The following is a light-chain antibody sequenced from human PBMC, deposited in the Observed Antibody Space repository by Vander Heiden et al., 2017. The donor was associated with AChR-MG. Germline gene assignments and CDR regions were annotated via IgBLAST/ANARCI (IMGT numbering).Light chain of an antibody. Sequence: QAVVTQEPSLTESPGGTVTLTCGSSTGTVTTDHYPYWFQQKPGQLPRTVIYNTDNKHSWTPARFSGSLFGGKAALTLSGAQPDDEADYYCLLHYYGAGDGVGVFGGGTKVTVL. J-gene: IGLJ3*02. CDR3: LLHYYGAGDGVGV. CDR2: NTD. V-gene: IGLV7-46*01. CDR1: TGTVTTDHY.